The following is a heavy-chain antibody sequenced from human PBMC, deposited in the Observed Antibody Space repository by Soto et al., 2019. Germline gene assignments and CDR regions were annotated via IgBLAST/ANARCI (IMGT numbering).Heavy chain of an antibody. Sequence: SETLSLTCAVFGGSFSDSYWSWIRQSPGKGLEWIGEISNSGRTYYNPSLKSRVTISGDTSKNQFSLEVRSVAAADTGTYYCARGMAAIATRWFDSWGQGILVTVSS. CDR2: ISNSGRT. D-gene: IGHD2-2*01. CDR3: ARGMAAIATRWFDS. CDR1: GGSFSDSY. J-gene: IGHJ5*01. V-gene: IGHV4-34*01.